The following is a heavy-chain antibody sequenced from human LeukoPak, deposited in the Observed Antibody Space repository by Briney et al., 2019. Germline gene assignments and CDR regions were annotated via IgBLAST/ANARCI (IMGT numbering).Heavy chain of an antibody. Sequence: SETLSLTCTVSGGSINSYYWSWIRQPPGKGLECIGYIHYTGSTNYNPSLKSRVTISVDTSKSQFSLKLSSVTAADTAIYYCARGGYFGSGNDFRFDPWGQGTLVTVSS. CDR2: IHYTGST. V-gene: IGHV4-59*01. J-gene: IGHJ5*02. CDR3: ARGGYFGSGNDFRFDP. CDR1: GGSINSYY. D-gene: IGHD3-10*01.